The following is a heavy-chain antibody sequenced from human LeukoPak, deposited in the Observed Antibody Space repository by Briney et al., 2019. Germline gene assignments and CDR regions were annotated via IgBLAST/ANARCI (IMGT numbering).Heavy chain of an antibody. CDR2: INHSGST. J-gene: IGHJ6*04. Sequence: PSETLSLTCAVYGGSSSGYYWSWIRQPPGKGLEWIGEINHSGSTNYNPSLKSRVTISVDTSKNQFSLKLSSVTAADTAVYYSARLGLGVVVPAALYGMDVWGKGTTVTVSS. V-gene: IGHV4-34*01. CDR1: GGSSSGYY. D-gene: IGHD2-2*01. CDR3: ARLGLGVVVPAALYGMDV.